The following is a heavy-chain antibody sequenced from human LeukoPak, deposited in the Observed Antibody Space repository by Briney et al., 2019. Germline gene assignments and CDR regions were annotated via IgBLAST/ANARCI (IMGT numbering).Heavy chain of an antibody. CDR1: GFTFSDYY. Sequence: GGSLRLSCAVSGFTFSDYYMSWIRQAPGKGLEWVSYISSSSSYTNYADSVKGRFTISRHNSKNTLYLQMNSLRAEDTAVYYCAREVGGSAFDSWGQGTMVTVSS. J-gene: IGHJ3*02. CDR3: AREVGGSAFDS. D-gene: IGHD3-16*01. CDR2: ISSSSSYT. V-gene: IGHV3-11*05.